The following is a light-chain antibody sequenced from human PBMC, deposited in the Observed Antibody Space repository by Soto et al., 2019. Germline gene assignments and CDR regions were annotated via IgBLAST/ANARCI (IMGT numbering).Light chain of an antibody. CDR2: KAS. V-gene: IGKV1-5*03. Sequence: DIQMTQSPSTLSASVGGRVTITCRASQSISSWLAWYQQKPGKAPKLLIYKASYLESGVPSRFSGSGSGTEFTLTISSLQPDDFATYYCQQYNIYSPRNPFGQGTKVEIK. CDR3: QQYNIYSPRNP. CDR1: QSISSW. J-gene: IGKJ1*01.